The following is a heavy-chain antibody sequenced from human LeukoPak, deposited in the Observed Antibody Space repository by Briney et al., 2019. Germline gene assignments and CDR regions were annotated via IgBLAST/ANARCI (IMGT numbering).Heavy chain of an antibody. D-gene: IGHD3-22*01. V-gene: IGHV1-8*01. CDR2: MNPNSGNT. Sequence: ASLKVSSTASGYTFTTYELNWVRQATGHERVWIGWMNPNSGNTGYAQKFQGRVTMTRDTSISTAYMELSSLRSEDTAVYYCARMSYYDSSGDNWFDPWGQGTLVTVSS. J-gene: IGHJ5*02. CDR1: GYTFTTYE. CDR3: ARMSYYDSSGDNWFDP.